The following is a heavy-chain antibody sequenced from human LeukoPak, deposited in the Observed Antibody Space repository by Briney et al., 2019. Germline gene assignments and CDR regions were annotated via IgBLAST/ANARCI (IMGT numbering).Heavy chain of an antibody. J-gene: IGHJ4*02. V-gene: IGHV4-59*01. Sequence: SETLSLTCSVSGVSISSYYWSWMRQPPGKGREWRGYIYYSGSTNYNPSLKSRVTISVDTSKNQFSLKLSSVTAADTAVYYCARVGGRQRDYWGQGTLVTVS. D-gene: IGHD6-25*01. CDR2: IYYSGST. CDR1: GVSISSYY. CDR3: ARVGGRQRDY.